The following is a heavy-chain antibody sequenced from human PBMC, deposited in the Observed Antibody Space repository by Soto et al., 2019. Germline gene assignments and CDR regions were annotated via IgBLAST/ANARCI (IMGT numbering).Heavy chain of an antibody. J-gene: IGHJ3*01. D-gene: IGHD5-18*01. CDR3: ARELTVVKQLLLPLATSDL. CDR1: GFTFSSYS. CDR2: ISSSSSTI. V-gene: IGHV3-48*04. Sequence: GGSLRLSCAASGFTFSSYSMNWVRQAPGKGLEWVSYISSSSSTIYYADSVKGRFTISRDNAKNSLYLQMNSLRAEDTAVYYCARELTVVKQLLLPLATSDLWRYGTMV.